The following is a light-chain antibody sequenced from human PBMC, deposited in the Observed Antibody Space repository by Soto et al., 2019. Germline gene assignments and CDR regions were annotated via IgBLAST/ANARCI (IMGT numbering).Light chain of an antibody. Sequence: QSALTQPASVSGSPGQSVTITCTGTSSDVGGYNYVSWYQHHPGQVPKLMIYEITNRPSGISNRFSGSKSGNTACLTISGLQADEEDDYYCSSYTASYTQVFGGGTKLTVL. CDR3: SSYTASYTQV. J-gene: IGLJ2*01. CDR2: EIT. CDR1: SSDVGGYNY. V-gene: IGLV2-14*01.